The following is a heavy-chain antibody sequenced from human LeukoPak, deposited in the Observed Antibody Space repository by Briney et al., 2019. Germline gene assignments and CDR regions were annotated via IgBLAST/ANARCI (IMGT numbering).Heavy chain of an antibody. Sequence: GASVTVSCKASGGTFSSYAISWVRQAPGQGLEWMGWISVYDGDTNYAQTLQARVRMTADTSTSTAYMELRSLRSDDTAIYYCARGMYSGSYFRYEFWGQGTVVTVSS. V-gene: IGHV1-18*01. CDR1: GGTFSSYA. CDR3: ARGMYSGSYFRYEF. D-gene: IGHD1-26*01. J-gene: IGHJ4*02. CDR2: ISVYDGDT.